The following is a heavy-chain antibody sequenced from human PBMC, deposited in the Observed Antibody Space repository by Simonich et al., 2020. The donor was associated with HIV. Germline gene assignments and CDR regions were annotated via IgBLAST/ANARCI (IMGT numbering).Heavy chain of an antibody. CDR2: INHGGRT. Sequence: QVQLHQWGAGLLKSSETLSLTCAVYGGSFSGSYWNWIRQPPGKGLEWIAEINHGGRTNYNPSLKSRVTILLDTSKNQFSLKLASVTATDTALYYCARSPSENWDYYFDYWSQGTLVTVSS. CDR3: ARSPSENWDYYFDY. V-gene: IGHV4-34*01. J-gene: IGHJ4*02. D-gene: IGHD1-7*01. CDR1: GGSFSGSY.